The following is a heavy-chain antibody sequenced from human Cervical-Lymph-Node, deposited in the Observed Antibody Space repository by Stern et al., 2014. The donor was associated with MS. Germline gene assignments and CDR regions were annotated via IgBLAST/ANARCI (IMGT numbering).Heavy chain of an antibody. J-gene: IGHJ6*02. V-gene: IGHV1-3*04. D-gene: IGHD2-8*02. CDR2: IDTGNGRT. CDR1: GYTFTSYA. CDR3: TRVYWSPYGMDV. Sequence: QVQLVQSGAEVKKPGASVEVSCKTSGYTFTSYAIHWVRQAPGQRLEWMGGIDTGNGRTEFSQQFQGRVTFTRDTPASTVYMELSSLRSDDTAVYYCTRVYWSPYGMDVWGQGTTVTVSS.